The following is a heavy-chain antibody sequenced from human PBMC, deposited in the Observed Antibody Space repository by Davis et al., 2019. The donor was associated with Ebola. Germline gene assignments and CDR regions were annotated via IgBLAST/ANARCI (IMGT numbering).Heavy chain of an antibody. Sequence: GESLKISCTASGFTFGDYAMTWFHQAPGKGLEWVGFIRSKTYGGTTEYAASVKGRFTLSRDDSKSIAYLQMNSLKTEDTAVYYCTRSYLSSSYYFDFWGQGTLVTVSS. J-gene: IGHJ4*02. CDR2: IRSKTYGGTT. CDR3: TRSYLSSSYYFDF. V-gene: IGHV3-49*03. CDR1: GFTFGDYA. D-gene: IGHD6-6*01.